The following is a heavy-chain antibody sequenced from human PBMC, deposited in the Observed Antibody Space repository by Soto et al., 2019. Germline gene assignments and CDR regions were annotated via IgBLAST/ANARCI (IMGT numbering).Heavy chain of an antibody. Sequence: PGGSLGLACVASGFSFNSYIMNWVRQAPGKGLEWISYINSGSTSVFYADSVKGRFTISRDNAKNSLYLQMNSLRAEDTAVYYCGSSASPDAYWGQGTLVTVSS. CDR1: GFSFNSYI. J-gene: IGHJ4*02. CDR3: GSSASPDAY. CDR2: INSGSTSV. D-gene: IGHD3-22*01. V-gene: IGHV3-48*01.